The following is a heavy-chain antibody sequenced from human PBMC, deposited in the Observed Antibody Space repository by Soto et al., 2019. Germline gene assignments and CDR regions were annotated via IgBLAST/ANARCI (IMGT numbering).Heavy chain of an antibody. D-gene: IGHD4-17*01. Sequence: PSETLSLTCTVSGGSISSYYWSWIRQPPGKGLEWIGYIYYSGSTNYNPSLKSRVTISVDTSKNQFSLKLSSVTAADTAVYYCARTYYGDYGLTNWFDPWGQGTLVTVSS. J-gene: IGHJ5*02. CDR3: ARTYYGDYGLTNWFDP. CDR1: GGSISSYY. V-gene: IGHV4-59*01. CDR2: IYYSGST.